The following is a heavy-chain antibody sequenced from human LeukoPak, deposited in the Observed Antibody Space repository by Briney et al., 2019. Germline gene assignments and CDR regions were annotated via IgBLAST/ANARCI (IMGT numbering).Heavy chain of an antibody. CDR2: IYYSRST. CDR1: GGSITSNY. Sequence: PSETLSLTSTVSGGSITSNYWSWIRQPPGKGLEWIGYIYYSRSTKYNPSLKSRVTISVDTSKSQLSLKLTSVTAADTAVYYCARHGWFGELSLPDYWGQGTLVTVSS. J-gene: IGHJ4*02. D-gene: IGHD3-10*01. V-gene: IGHV4-59*08. CDR3: ARHGWFGELSLPDY.